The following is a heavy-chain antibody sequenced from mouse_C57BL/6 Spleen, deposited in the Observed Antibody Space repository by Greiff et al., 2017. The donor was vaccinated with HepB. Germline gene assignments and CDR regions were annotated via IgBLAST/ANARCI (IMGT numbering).Heavy chain of an antibody. CDR3: TRSDYGSSLYYFDY. CDR1: GYTFTSYW. CDR2: IYPGNSDT. Sequence: VQLQQSGTVLARPGASVKMSCKTSGYTFTSYWMHWVKQRPGQGLEWIGAIYPGNSDTSYNQKFKGKAKLTAVTSASTAYMELSSLTNEDSAVYYCTRSDYGSSLYYFDYWGQGTTLTVSS. D-gene: IGHD1-1*01. V-gene: IGHV1-5*01. J-gene: IGHJ2*01.